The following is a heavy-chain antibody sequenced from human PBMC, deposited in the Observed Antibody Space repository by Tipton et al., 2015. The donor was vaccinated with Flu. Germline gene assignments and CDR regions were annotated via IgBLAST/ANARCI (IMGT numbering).Heavy chain of an antibody. CDR2: IYYTGYR. Sequence: TLSLTCSVSGGPITSSSYYWGWIRQPQGRPLEWVGNIYYTGYRYDNPSLKSRLAMSIDTSQSQFSLRLSSMTAADTAVYYCAKVKFGWVESWAQGTLVTVSS. J-gene: IGHJ5*02. CDR1: GGPITSSSYY. V-gene: IGHV4-39*07. CDR3: AKVKFGWVES. D-gene: IGHD6-19*01.